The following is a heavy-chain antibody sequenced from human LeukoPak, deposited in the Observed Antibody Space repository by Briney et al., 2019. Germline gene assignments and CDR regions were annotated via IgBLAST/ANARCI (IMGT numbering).Heavy chain of an antibody. Sequence: GGSLRLSCAASGFTFSSYAMSWVRQAPGKGLEWVSAISGSGGSTYYADSVKGRFTISRDNSKNTLYLQMNSLRAEDTAVYYCAKIPADDYVWGSKRLYYFDYWGQGTLVTVSS. CDR2: ISGSGGST. CDR3: AKIPADDYVWGSKRLYYFDY. J-gene: IGHJ4*02. CDR1: GFTFSSYA. D-gene: IGHD3-16*01. V-gene: IGHV3-23*01.